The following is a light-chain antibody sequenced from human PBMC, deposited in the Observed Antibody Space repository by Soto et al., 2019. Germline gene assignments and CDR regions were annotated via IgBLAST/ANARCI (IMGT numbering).Light chain of an antibody. CDR2: DAS. J-gene: IGKJ5*01. CDR1: QSVGTY. V-gene: IGKV3-11*01. Sequence: EIVLTQSPATLSLSPGERATLSCRASQSVGTYLAWYQQKPGQAPRLLIYDASNRAAGVPVRFSGSGSGTDFTLTISSVEPDDFAVYYCQQRSNWPPITFGQGTRLDIK. CDR3: QQRSNWPPIT.